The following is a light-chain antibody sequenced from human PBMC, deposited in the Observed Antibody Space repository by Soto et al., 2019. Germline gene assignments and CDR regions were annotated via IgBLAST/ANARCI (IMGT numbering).Light chain of an antibody. CDR1: QSVSSY. CDR3: QQRSNWPLT. CDR2: DAS. J-gene: IGKJ4*01. V-gene: IGKV3-11*01. Sequence: EIVLTQSPATLSLSRGERATLSCRASQSVSSYLAWYQQTPGQAPRLLIYDASNRATGIPARFSGSGSGTDFTLTISSLEPEDFAVYYCQQRSNWPLTFGGGTKVEIK.